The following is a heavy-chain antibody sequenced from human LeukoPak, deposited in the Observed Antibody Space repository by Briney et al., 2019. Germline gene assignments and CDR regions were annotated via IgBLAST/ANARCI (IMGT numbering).Heavy chain of an antibody. Sequence: SETLSLTCTVSGGSISSYYWSWIRQPPGKGLEWIGYIYYSGSTNYNPSLKSRITISVDTSKNQFSLKLSSVTAADTAVYYCAREQQLDAFDIWGQGTMVTVSS. CDR3: AREQQLDAFDI. V-gene: IGHV4-59*01. CDR1: GGSISSYY. D-gene: IGHD6-13*01. J-gene: IGHJ3*02. CDR2: IYYSGST.